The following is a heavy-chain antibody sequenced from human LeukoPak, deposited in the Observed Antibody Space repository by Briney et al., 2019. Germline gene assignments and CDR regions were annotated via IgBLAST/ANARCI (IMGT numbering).Heavy chain of an antibody. CDR3: ASSLPLGYCSSTSCPPAY. CDR2: FDPKDGET. Sequence: ASVKVSCKVSGYTLTELSMHWVRQAPGKGLEWMGGFDPKDGETIYAQKFQGRVTMTEDTSTDTAYMELSSLRSEDTAVYYCASSLPLGYCSSTSCPPAYWGQGTLVTVSS. CDR1: GYTLTELS. D-gene: IGHD2-2*01. J-gene: IGHJ4*02. V-gene: IGHV1-24*01.